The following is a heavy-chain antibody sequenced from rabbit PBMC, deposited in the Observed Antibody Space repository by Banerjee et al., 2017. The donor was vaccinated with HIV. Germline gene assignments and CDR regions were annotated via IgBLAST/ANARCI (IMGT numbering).Heavy chain of an antibody. D-gene: IGHD1-1*01. CDR1: GFSLSSSDY. Sequence: QSLEESGGDLVKPGASLTLTCTASGFSLSSSDYMCWVRQAPGKGLEWISCIAGSSTTFTYSATWAKGRFTCSKTSSTTVTLQMTSLTVADTATYFCARDLDGVIGWNFGWWGPGTLVTVS. V-gene: IGHV1S40*01. CDR3: ARDLDGVIGWNFGW. J-gene: IGHJ4*01. CDR2: IAGSSTTFT.